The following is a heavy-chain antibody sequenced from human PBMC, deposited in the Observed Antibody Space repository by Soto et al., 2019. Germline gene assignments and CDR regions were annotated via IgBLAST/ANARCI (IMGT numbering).Heavy chain of an antibody. Sequence: GGSLRLSCAASGLSFSSYAMSWVRQAPGKGLEWVSVISGGGGSTYYADSVKGRFTISRDNSKNTLYLQMNSLRAEDTAVFYCAKVKGFSYGFPEGNALDYWGQGTLVTVSS. D-gene: IGHD5-18*01. CDR3: AKVKGFSYGFPEGNALDY. V-gene: IGHV3-23*01. CDR2: ISGGGGST. CDR1: GLSFSSYA. J-gene: IGHJ4*02.